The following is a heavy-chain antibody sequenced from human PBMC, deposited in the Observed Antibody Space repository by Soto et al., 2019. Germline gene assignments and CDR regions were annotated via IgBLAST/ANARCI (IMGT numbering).Heavy chain of an antibody. CDR1: GGSISSYY. CDR2: IYYSGST. J-gene: IGHJ4*02. V-gene: IGHV4-59*01. Sequence: SETLSLTCTVSGGSISSYYWSWIRQPPGKGLEKIRYIYYSGSTNYNPSLKSRVTISVDTSKNQFSLKMSSVTAADTAVYYCASNGFFTGYYTFDYWGQGTLVTGSS. D-gene: IGHD3-9*01. CDR3: ASNGFFTGYYTFDY.